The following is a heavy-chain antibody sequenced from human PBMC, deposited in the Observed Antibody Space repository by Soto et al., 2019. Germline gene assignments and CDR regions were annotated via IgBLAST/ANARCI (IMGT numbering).Heavy chain of an antibody. CDR2: IYYSGST. D-gene: IGHD5-18*01. CDR1: GGSVSSGSYY. CDR3: ASASGNSYSYPDASDI. V-gene: IGHV4-61*01. J-gene: IGHJ3*02. Sequence: QVQLQESGPGLVKPSETLSLTCTVSGGSVSSGSYYWSWIRQPPGKGLECIGYIYYSGSTNYNPSLKSRVTISVDTAKNQFSLKVSPVTAADTAVLYCASASGNSYSYPDASDIWGQGTMVTVSS.